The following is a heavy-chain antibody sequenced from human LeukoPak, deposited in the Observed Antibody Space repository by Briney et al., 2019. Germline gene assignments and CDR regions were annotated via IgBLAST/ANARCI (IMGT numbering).Heavy chain of an antibody. D-gene: IGHD4-17*01. CDR3: ARGGTISNDWGDYNWVDP. CDR1: GASISSGAYD. V-gene: IGHV4-31*03. J-gene: IGHJ5*02. CDR2: IFLSGTT. Sequence: PSQTLSLTCTVSGASISSGAYDWIWLRQCPGKGLEWIEHIFLSGTTFFNPSLKSRLTISAHMSKNQFSLTLTSVTAADTAVYYCARGGTISNDWGDYNWVDPWGQGTLVTVSS.